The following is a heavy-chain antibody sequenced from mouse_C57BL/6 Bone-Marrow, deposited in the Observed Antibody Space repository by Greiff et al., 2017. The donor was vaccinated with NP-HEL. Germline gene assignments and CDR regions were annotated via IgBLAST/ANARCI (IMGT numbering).Heavy chain of an antibody. CDR3: ASLLLRP. CDR2: ISYDGSN. J-gene: IGHJ3*01. V-gene: IGHV3-6*01. D-gene: IGHD1-1*01. CDR1: GYSITSGYY. Sequence: EVQLVESGPGLVKPSQSLSLTCSVTGYSITSGYYWNWIRQFPGNKLEWMGYISYDGSNNYNPSLKNRISITRDTSKNQFFLKLNSVTTEDTATYYCASLLLRPWGQGTLVTVSA.